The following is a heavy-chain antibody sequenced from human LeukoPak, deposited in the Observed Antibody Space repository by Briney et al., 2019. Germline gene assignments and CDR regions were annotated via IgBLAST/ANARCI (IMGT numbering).Heavy chain of an antibody. CDR2: IYYSGST. V-gene: IGHV4-59*12. J-gene: IGHJ5*02. D-gene: IGHD6-13*01. CDR1: GGSISSYY. Sequence: PSETLSLTCTVSGGSISSYYWSWIRQPPGKGLEWIGYIYYSGSTNYNPSLKSRVTISVDTSKNQFSLKLSSVTAADTAVYYCARESAGTGGWFDPWGQGTLVTVSS. CDR3: ARESAGTGGWFDP.